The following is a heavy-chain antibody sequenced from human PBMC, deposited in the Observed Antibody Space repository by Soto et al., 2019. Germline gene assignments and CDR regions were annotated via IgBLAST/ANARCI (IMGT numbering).Heavy chain of an antibody. CDR3: ARGERNREVVRGRLSKMWWFDP. CDR2: TYHSGNP. J-gene: IGHJ5*02. CDR1: GDTISTGGYT. Sequence: SETLSLTCDVSGDTISTGGYTWAWIRQPPGEALEWIGHTYHSGNPYYNPSLESRVTISRDTSKNQFSLKLTSLTAADTAVYYCARGERNREVVRGRLSKMWWFDPWGQGTLVTVSS. D-gene: IGHD3-10*01. V-gene: IGHV4-30-2*01.